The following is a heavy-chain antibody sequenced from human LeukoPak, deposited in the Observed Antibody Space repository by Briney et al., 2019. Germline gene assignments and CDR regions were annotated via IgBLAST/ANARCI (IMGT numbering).Heavy chain of an antibody. J-gene: IGHJ6*02. V-gene: IGHV3-11*01. CDR3: ARWRDFWNYGMDV. CDR2: ISSSGSTI. CDR1: GFTFSDYY. D-gene: IGHD3-3*01. Sequence: PGGSLRLSCAASGFTFSDYYMSWIRQAPGKGLEWVSYISSSGSTIYYADSVKGRFTIFRDNAKNSLYLQMNSLRAEDTAVYYCARWRDFWNYGMDVWGQGTTVTVSS.